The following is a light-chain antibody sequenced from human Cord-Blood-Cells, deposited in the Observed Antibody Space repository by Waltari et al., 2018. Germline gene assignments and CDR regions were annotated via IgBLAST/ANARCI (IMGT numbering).Light chain of an antibody. J-gene: IGKJ3*01. CDR2: AAS. CDR3: QQDYNTPLT. V-gene: IGKV1-39*01. CDR1: QNISIY. Sequence: DIQMTQSPSSLSASVGDRVPITCQASQNISIYLNWYQQKPGKAPKLLIYAASSLESGVPSRFSGSGSWTDFTLTISSLQPEDVATYYCQQDYNTPLTFGPGTKVDIK.